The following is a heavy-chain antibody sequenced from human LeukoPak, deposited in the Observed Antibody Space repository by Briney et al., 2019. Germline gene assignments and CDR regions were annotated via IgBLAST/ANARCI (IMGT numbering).Heavy chain of an antibody. CDR1: GFTFSSYE. CDR3: ARQTHTNYYYYYVDV. V-gene: IGHV3-48*03. J-gene: IGHJ6*03. CDR2: IGSSGSTI. Sequence: PGGSLRLSCAASGFTFSSYEMNWVRQAPGKGLEWVSYIGSSGSTIYYADSVKGRFTISRGNAKNSLYLQMNSLRAEDTAVYYCARQTHTNYYYYYVDVWGKGTTVTVSS.